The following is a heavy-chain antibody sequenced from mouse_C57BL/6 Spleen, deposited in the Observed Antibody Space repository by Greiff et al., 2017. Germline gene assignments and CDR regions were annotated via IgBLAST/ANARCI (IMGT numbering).Heavy chain of an antibody. CDR3: AREEGGYYAMDY. CDR2: ISYDGSN. V-gene: IGHV3-6*01. J-gene: IGHJ4*01. Sequence: VQLKESGPGLVKPSPSLSLSCSVTGYSFTSGYYWNWIRQFPGNKLEWMGYISYDGSNNYNPTLKNRISITRDTSKNQFFLKLNSVTNEDTATYYCAREEGGYYAMDYWGQGTSVTVSS. CDR1: GYSFTSGYY.